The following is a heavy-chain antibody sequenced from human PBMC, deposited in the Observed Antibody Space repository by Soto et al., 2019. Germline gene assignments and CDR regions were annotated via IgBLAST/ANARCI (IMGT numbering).Heavy chain of an antibody. Sequence: VVSLRLSCSSSVFSFSTYCIQLVRQAPVNWLEWVAVISNDGSNTYYAYSVKGRFTISRYNSKNTLYLQMNSLRAEDTAMYYCAKDYTGTGYRSSYFDYRGRGNLLSVSS. CDR3: AKDYTGTGYRSSYFDY. CDR1: VFSFSTYC. D-gene: IGHD6-6*01. V-gene: IGHV3-30*18. J-gene: IGHJ4*02. CDR2: ISNDGSNT.